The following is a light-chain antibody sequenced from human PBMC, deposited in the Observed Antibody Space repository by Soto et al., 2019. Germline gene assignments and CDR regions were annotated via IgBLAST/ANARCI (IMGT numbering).Light chain of an antibody. CDR2: GAS. Sequence: EIVLTQSPGTLSLSPGERATLSCRASQSVSSSYLAWYQQKPGQAPRLLIYGASSRATGIPDRFSGSESGTDFTFTISSLEPEDFAVYYCQQYGSSLFSFGPGTKVDIK. V-gene: IGKV3-20*01. CDR3: QQYGSSLFS. J-gene: IGKJ3*01. CDR1: QSVSSSY.